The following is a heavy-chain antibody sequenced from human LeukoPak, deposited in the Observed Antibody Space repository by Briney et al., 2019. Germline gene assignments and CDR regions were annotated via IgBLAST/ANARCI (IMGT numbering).Heavy chain of an antibody. CDR1: GFTFSSYG. V-gene: IGHV3-30*18. D-gene: IGHD1-1*01. J-gene: IGHJ3*02. CDR3: AKALYNWNGEDAFDI. CDR2: ISYDGSNK. Sequence: GRSLRLSCAASGFTFSSYGMHWVRQAPGKGLEWVAVISYDGSNKYYADSVKGRFTISRDNSKNTLYLQMNSLRAEDTAVYYCAKALYNWNGEDAFDIWGQGTMVTVSS.